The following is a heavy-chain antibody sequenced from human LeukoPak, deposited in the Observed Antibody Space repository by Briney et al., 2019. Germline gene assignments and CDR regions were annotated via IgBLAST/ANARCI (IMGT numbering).Heavy chain of an antibody. J-gene: IGHJ4*02. CDR1: GFAFSTYW. Sequence: PGGSLRLSCAASGFAFSTYWMSWVRQTPGKGLEWVANIKQDGSEKYYVDSVRGRFTISRDNAKNSLYLQMNNLRAEDTAIYYCASFGRGLRRPFDYWGQGTLVTVSS. CDR3: ASFGRGLRRPFDY. CDR2: IKQDGSEK. V-gene: IGHV3-7*01. D-gene: IGHD2-15*01.